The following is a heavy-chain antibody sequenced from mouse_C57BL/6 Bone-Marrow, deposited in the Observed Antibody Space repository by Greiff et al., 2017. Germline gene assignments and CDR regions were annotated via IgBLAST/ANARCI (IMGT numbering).Heavy chain of an antibody. J-gene: IGHJ4*01. CDR3: ARYRKGGAMDY. CDR1: GYTFTDYY. Sequence: EVQLQQSGPELVKPGASVKISCKASGYTFTDYYMNWVKQSHGKSLEWIGDINPNNGGTSYNQKFKGKATLTVDKSSSTAYMELRSLTSEDSAVYYCARYRKGGAMDYWGQGTSVTVSS. CDR2: INPNNGGT. V-gene: IGHV1-26*01.